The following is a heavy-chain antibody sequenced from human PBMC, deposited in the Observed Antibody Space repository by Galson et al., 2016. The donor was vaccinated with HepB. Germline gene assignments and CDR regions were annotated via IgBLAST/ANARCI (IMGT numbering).Heavy chain of an antibody. J-gene: IGHJ4*02. D-gene: IGHD6-13*01. V-gene: IGHV3-23*01. CDR3: AKDEGWAAAGRYYFDY. CDR1: GFTFSNYA. CDR2: ISGSGGST. Sequence: SLRLSCAASGFTFSNYAMSWVRQAPGKGLEWVSGISGSGGSTHYADSVKGRFTISRDNSKNTLFLQMHSLRAEDTAVYYCAKDEGWAAAGRYYFDYWGQGTLVTVSS.